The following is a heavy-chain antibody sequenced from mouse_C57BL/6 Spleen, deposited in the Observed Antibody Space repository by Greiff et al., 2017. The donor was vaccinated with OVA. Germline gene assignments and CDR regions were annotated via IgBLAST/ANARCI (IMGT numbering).Heavy chain of an antibody. CDR1: GFTFSNYW. CDR3: TANYYGDYFDY. J-gene: IGHJ2*01. CDR2: IRLKSDNYAT. Sequence: VQLKESGGGLVQPGGSMKLSCVASGFTFSNYWMNWVRQSPEKGLEWVAQIRLKSDNYATHYAESVKGRFTISRDDSKSSVYLQMNNLRAEDTGIYYCTANYYGDYFDYWGQGTTLTVSS. V-gene: IGHV6-3*01. D-gene: IGHD1-2*01.